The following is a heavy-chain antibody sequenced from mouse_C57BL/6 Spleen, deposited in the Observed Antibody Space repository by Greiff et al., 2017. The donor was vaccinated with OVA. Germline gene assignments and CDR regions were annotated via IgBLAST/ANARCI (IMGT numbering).Heavy chain of an antibody. D-gene: IGHD3-2*02. J-gene: IGHJ2*01. Sequence: EVKLMESGGGLVQPGGSLKLSCAASGLTLSDYYMYWVRQTPEKRLEWVAYISNGGGSTYYPDTVKGRFTISRDNAKNTLYLQMSRLKSEDTAMYYCARGGSGYAYYFDYWGQGTTLTVSS. CDR2: ISNGGGST. CDR3: ARGGSGYAYYFDY. CDR1: GLTLSDYY. V-gene: IGHV5-12*01.